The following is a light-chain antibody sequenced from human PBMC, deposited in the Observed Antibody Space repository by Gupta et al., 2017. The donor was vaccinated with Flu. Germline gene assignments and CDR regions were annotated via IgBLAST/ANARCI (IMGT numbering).Light chain of an antibody. CDR2: NNN. V-gene: IGLV1-44*01. CDR3: ATWDDNRNGWV. CDR1: SSNIGSNN. Sequence: GSSSNIGSNNVNWYQQGPGPAPNLLIYNNNQRPSGVPDRFSGSKSGTSASLAISGLQAGDEGDYYCATWDDNRNGWVFGGGAKLTVL. J-gene: IGLJ3*02.